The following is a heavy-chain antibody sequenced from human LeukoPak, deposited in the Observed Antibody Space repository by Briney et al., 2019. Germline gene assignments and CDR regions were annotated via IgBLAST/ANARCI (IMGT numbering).Heavy chain of an antibody. J-gene: IGHJ4*02. CDR1: GGSISSGSYY. D-gene: IGHD3-10*01. CDR3: ARLRYYYGSGSD. Sequence: SETLSLTCTVSGGSISSGSYYWSWIRQPAGKGLEWIGRTYTSGSTNYNPSLKSRVTISVDTSKNQLSLKLSSVTAADTAVYYCARLRYYYGSGSDWGQGTLVTVSS. CDR2: TYTSGST. V-gene: IGHV4-61*02.